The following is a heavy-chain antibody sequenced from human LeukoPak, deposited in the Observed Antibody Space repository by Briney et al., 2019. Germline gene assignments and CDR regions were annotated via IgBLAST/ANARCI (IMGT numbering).Heavy chain of an antibody. CDR1: GGTFSSYA. Sequence: SVKVSCKASGGTFSSYAISWVRQAPGQGLEWMGRIIPILDIANYAQKFQGRVTITADKSTSTAYMELSSLRSEDTAVYYCARQGGSFPHYYYYGMDVWGQGTTVTVSS. J-gene: IGHJ6*02. CDR3: ARQGGSFPHYYYYGMDV. CDR2: IIPILDIA. V-gene: IGHV1-69*04. D-gene: IGHD5-12*01.